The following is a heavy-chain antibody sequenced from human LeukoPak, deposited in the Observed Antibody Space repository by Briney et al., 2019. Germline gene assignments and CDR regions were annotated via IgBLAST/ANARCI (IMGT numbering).Heavy chain of an antibody. J-gene: IGHJ4*02. Sequence: SETLSLTCTVSGGSISSGDYYWSWIRQPPGKGLEWIGYIYYSGSTYYNPSLKSRVTISVDTSKNQFSLKLSSVTAADTAVYYCARRRGDYGDYVDYFDYWGQGTLVTVSS. CDR2: IYYSGST. CDR1: GGSISSGDYY. CDR3: ARRRGDYGDYVDYFDY. V-gene: IGHV4-30-4*01. D-gene: IGHD4-17*01.